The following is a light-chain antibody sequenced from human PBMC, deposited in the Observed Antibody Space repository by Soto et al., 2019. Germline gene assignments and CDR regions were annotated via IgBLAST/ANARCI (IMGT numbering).Light chain of an antibody. Sequence: SYELTQPPSVSVAPGKTASITCGGSNIGSKSVHWYQQKPGQAPLVVIYYDSDRPSGIPERFSGSNSGNTATLTISRVEAGDEADYYCQVWASSSDHYVFGTGTKLTVL. CDR2: YDS. CDR1: NIGSKS. CDR3: QVWASSSDHYV. V-gene: IGLV3-21*04. J-gene: IGLJ1*01.